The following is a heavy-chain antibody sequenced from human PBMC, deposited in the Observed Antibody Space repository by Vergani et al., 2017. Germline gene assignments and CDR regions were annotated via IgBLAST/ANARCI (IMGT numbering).Heavy chain of an antibody. CDR3: EEVRAPGCRRGGDCYAFDD. V-gene: IGHV1-69*13. CDR1: GGTFSSYA. Sequence: QVQLLQSGAEVKKPGSSVKVSCKASGGTFSSYAISWVRQAPGQGLEWVGGIIPIFGTANYAQKFQGRVTITADESTSTAYMALSSLRSGETAVYYCEEVRAPGCRRGGDCYAFDDWGQGTLVTVSS. J-gene: IGHJ4*02. CDR2: IIPIFGTA. D-gene: IGHD2-21*02.